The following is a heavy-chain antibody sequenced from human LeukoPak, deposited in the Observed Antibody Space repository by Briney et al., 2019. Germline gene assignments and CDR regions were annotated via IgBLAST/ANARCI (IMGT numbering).Heavy chain of an antibody. CDR1: GFTFSNYW. V-gene: IGHV3-7*01. CDR3: ARDLTVAAAGHDAFDI. Sequence: GGSLRLSCAASGFTFSNYWMSWVRQAPGKGLEWVANINQDGNKKHYIDSVKGRFTISRDNAKNSLYLQMNSLRAEDTAVYYCARDLTVAAAGHDAFDIWGLGTMVTVSS. CDR2: INQDGNKK. D-gene: IGHD6-13*01. J-gene: IGHJ3*02.